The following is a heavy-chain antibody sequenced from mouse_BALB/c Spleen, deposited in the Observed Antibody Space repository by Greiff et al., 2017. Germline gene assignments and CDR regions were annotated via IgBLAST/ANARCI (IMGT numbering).Heavy chain of an antibody. Sequence: EVMLVESGGGLVQPGGSMKLSCVASGFTFSNYWMNWVRQSPGKGLEWVAEIRLKSNNYATHYAESVKGRFTISRDDSKSSVYLQMNNLRAEDTGIYYCTRGAWFAYWGQGTLVTVSA. J-gene: IGHJ3*01. V-gene: IGHV6-6*02. CDR2: IRLKSNNYAT. CDR3: TRGAWFAY. CDR1: GFTFSNYW.